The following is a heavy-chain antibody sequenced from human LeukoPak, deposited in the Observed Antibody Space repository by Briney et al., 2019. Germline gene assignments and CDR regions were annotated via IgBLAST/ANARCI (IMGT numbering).Heavy chain of an antibody. Sequence: PSETLSLTCTVSGGSISGYYWSWIRQPPGKGLEWIGYIYYSGSTNYNPSLKSRVTISVDTSKNQFSLKLISVTAADTAVYYCAREGLNYYDSSGSNSLADYWGQGTLVTVSS. D-gene: IGHD3-22*01. J-gene: IGHJ4*02. CDR2: IYYSGST. V-gene: IGHV4-59*01. CDR3: AREGLNYYDSSGSNSLADY. CDR1: GGSISGYY.